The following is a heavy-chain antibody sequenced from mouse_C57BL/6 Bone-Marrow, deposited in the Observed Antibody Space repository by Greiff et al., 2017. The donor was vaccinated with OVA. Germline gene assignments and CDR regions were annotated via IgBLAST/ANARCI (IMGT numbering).Heavy chain of an antibody. V-gene: IGHV1-15*01. CDR2: IDPETGGT. CDR1: GYTFTDYE. Sequence: QVQLQQSGAELVRPGASVTLSCKASGYTFTDYEMHWVKQTPVHGLEWIGAIDPETGGTAYNQKFKGKAILTADKSSSTAYMELRSLTSEDSAVYYCKRGGNGSSYDWGKGTTLTVSS. CDR3: KRGGNGSSYD. D-gene: IGHD1-1*01. J-gene: IGHJ2*01.